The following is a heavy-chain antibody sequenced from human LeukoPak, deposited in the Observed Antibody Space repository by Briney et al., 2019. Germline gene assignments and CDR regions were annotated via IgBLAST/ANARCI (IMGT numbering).Heavy chain of an antibody. D-gene: IGHD6-19*01. Sequence: PGGSLRLSRAASGFTVSSNYMSWVRQAPGRGLEWVSVIYSGGTTDYADSVEGRFTISRDNSKNTLYLQMNNLRAEDTAVYYCARSASSGWYSFDYWGQGALITVSS. CDR3: ARSASSGWYSFDY. CDR2: IYSGGTT. CDR1: GFTVSSNY. J-gene: IGHJ4*02. V-gene: IGHV3-66*02.